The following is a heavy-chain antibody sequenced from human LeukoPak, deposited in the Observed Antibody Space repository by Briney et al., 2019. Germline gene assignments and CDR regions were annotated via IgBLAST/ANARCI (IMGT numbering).Heavy chain of an antibody. CDR2: INAGNGNT. CDR1: GYSFTSYW. CDR3: ARRIAAAGNNWFDP. J-gene: IGHJ5*02. V-gene: IGHV1-3*01. D-gene: IGHD6-13*01. Sequence: GESLKISCKGSGYSFTSYWIGWVRQAPGQRLEWMGWINAGNGNTKYSQKFQGRVTITRDTSASTAYMELSSLRSEDTAVYYCARRIAAAGNNWFDPWGQGTLVTVSS.